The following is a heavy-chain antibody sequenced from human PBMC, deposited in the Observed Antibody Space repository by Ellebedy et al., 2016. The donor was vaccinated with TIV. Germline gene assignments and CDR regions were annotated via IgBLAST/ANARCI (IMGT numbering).Heavy chain of an antibody. Sequence: MPSETLSLTCTVSGGSISSGDYYWSWIRQPPGKGLEWIGYIYYSGSTYYNPSLKSRVTISVDTSKNQFSLKLSSVTAADTAVYYCARSRSGYYSGYFDYWGQGTLVTVSS. CDR2: IYYSGST. V-gene: IGHV4-30-4*01. CDR1: GGSISSGDYY. CDR3: ARSRSGYYSGYFDY. J-gene: IGHJ4*02. D-gene: IGHD3-22*01.